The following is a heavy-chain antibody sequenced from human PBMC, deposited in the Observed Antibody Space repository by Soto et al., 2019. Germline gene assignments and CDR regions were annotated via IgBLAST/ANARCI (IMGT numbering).Heavy chain of an antibody. V-gene: IGHV4-34*01. CDR3: AIHNYGSGSTYFDY. CDR1: GGSFSGYY. CDR2: INHSGST. Sequence: SETLSLTCAVYGGSFSGYYWSWIRQPPGKGLEWIGEINHSGSTNYNPSLKSRVTISVDTSKNQFSLKLSSVTAADTAVYYCAIHNYGSGSTYFDYWCPGTLVTVSS. D-gene: IGHD3-10*01. J-gene: IGHJ4*02.